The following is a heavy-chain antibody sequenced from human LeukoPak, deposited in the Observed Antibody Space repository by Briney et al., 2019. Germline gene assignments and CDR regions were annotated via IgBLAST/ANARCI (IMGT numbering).Heavy chain of an antibody. CDR3: ARELTVTTSSYFDY. Sequence: GGSLRLSCAASGFTFSSYSMNWVRQAPGKGLEWVSSISSSSSYIYYADSVKGRFTISRDNSKNTLYLQMSSLRAEDTAVYYCARELTVTTSSYFDYWGQGILVTVSS. J-gene: IGHJ4*02. CDR2: ISSSSSYI. D-gene: IGHD4-17*01. CDR1: GFTFSSYS. V-gene: IGHV3-21*01.